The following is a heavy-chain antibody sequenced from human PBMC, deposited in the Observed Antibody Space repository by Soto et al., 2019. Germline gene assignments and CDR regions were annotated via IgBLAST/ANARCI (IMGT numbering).Heavy chain of an antibody. J-gene: IGHJ4*02. CDR3: AREFASGSPNYDY. CDR2: FTNYGAT. D-gene: IGHD3-10*01. Sequence: GGSLRLSCAASGFTFSSYAMSWVRQAPGKGLEWVSTFTNYGATYYADSVKGRFTISRDNSKNTLYLQMNGLRAEDTAVYYCAREFASGSPNYDYWGLGTLVTVSS. V-gene: IGHV3-23*01. CDR1: GFTFSSYA.